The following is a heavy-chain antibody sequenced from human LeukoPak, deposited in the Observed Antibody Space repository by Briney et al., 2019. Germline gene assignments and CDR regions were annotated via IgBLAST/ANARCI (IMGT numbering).Heavy chain of an antibody. D-gene: IGHD3/OR15-3a*01. V-gene: IGHV4-61*02. CDR1: GGSISSGGYY. CDR2: IYTSGST. J-gene: IGHJ4*02. CDR3: ARDNNDFWTSYPFLDY. Sequence: SETLSLTCTVSGGSISSGGYYWSWIRQPAGKGLEWIGRIYTSGSTNYNPSLKSRVTMSIDTSKNQFSLKLSSVTAADTAVYYCARDNNDFWTSYPFLDYWGQGTLVTVSS.